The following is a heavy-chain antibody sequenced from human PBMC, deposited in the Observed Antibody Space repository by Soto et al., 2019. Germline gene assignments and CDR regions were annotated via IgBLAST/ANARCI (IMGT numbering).Heavy chain of an antibody. Sequence: GGSLRLSCAASGFTFDDYAMHWVRQAPGKGLEWVSLISWDGGSTYYADSVKGRFTISRDNSKNSLYLQMNSLRAEDTALYYCAKCAYGSYYYGMDVWGQGTTVTVSS. J-gene: IGHJ6*02. CDR3: AKCAYGSYYYGMDV. CDR2: ISWDGGST. CDR1: GFTFDDYA. D-gene: IGHD3-10*01. V-gene: IGHV3-43D*04.